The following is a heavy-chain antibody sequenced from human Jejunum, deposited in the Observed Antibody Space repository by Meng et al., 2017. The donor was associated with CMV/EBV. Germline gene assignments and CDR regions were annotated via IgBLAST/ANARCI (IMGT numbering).Heavy chain of an antibody. V-gene: IGHV3-23*01. CDR3: ARRGQI. Sequence: LRLSCVASEYTFRSYAMDWVRQAPGKGLGWVSAILVDGVTTFYADSVKGRFTISRDNSKNTMYLQMNSLRAEDTAVYFCARRGQIWGQGTLVTVSS. CDR2: ILVDGVTT. CDR1: EYTFRSYA. J-gene: IGHJ4*02.